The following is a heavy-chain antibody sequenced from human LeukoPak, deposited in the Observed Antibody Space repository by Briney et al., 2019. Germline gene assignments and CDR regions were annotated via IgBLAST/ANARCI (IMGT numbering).Heavy chain of an antibody. Sequence: PGGSLRLSCAASGFTFSSYSMNWVRQAPGKGLEWVSSISSSSSYIYYADSVKGRFTISRDNAKNSLYLQMNSLRAEDTAVYYCARDPYCSGGICYPAPYYGMDVWGQGTTVTVSS. D-gene: IGHD2-15*01. CDR1: GFTFSSYS. V-gene: IGHV3-21*01. CDR3: ARDPYCSGGICYPAPYYGMDV. CDR2: ISSSSSYI. J-gene: IGHJ6*02.